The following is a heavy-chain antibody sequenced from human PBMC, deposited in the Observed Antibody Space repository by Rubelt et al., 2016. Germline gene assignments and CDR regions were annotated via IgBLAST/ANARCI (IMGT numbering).Heavy chain of an antibody. CDR1: GGTFSSYA. CDR2: ISAYNGNT. CDR3: ARSSSIAGRVDY. V-gene: IGHV1-18*01. D-gene: IGHD6-6*01. J-gene: IGHJ4*02. Sequence: QVQLVQSGAEVKKPGSSVKVSCKASGGTFSSYAISWVRQAPGQGLEWMGWISAYNGNTNCAQKVQGRVTMTTDTSTSTAYMELRSLRSDDTAVYYCARSSSIAGRVDYWGQGTLVTVSS.